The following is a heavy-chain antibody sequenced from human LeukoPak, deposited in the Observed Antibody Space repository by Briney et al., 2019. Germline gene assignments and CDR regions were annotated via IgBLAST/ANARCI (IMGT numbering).Heavy chain of an antibody. J-gene: IGHJ3*02. CDR2: IWYDGSNK. Sequence: GGSLRLSCAASGFTFSSYGMHWVRQAPGKGLEWVAVIWYDGSNKYYADSVKGRFTISRDNSKNTLYLQMNSLRAEDTAVYYCARSNKATRQQWLVLGAFDIWGQGTMVTVSS. CDR3: ARSNKATRQQWLVLGAFDI. CDR1: GFTFSSYG. D-gene: IGHD6-19*01. V-gene: IGHV3-33*08.